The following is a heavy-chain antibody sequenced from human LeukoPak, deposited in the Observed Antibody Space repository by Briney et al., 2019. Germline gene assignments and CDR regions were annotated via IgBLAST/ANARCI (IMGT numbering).Heavy chain of an antibody. V-gene: IGHV4-34*01. Sequence: SETLSLTCAVYGGSFSGYYWSWIRQPPGKGLEWIGEINHSGSTNYNPSLKSRVTISVDTSKNQFSLQLSSVTAADTAVYYCARRRCSSTSCYAYRVVVNWFDPWGQGTLVTVSS. CDR2: INHSGST. J-gene: IGHJ5*02. CDR1: GGSFSGYY. CDR3: ARRRCSSTSCYAYRVVVNWFDP. D-gene: IGHD2-2*01.